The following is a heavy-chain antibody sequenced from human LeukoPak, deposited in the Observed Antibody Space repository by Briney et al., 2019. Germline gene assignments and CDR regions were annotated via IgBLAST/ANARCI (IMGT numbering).Heavy chain of an antibody. D-gene: IGHD3-10*01. Sequence: GASVKVSCKASGGTFSSYAISWVRQAPGQGLEWMGEIIPIFGTANYAQKFQGRVTITTDESTSTAYMELSSLRSEDTAVYYCARDSSDYYGSGYVFDIWGQGTMVTVSS. CDR1: GGTFSSYA. CDR3: ARDSSDYYGSGYVFDI. V-gene: IGHV1-69*05. J-gene: IGHJ3*02. CDR2: IIPIFGTA.